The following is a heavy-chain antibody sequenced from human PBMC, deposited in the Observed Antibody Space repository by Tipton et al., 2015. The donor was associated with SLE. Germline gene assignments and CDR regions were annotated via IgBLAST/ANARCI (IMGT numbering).Heavy chain of an antibody. J-gene: IGHJ6*03. CDR1: GASISSGNYY. CDR3: ARDEYSTSSGHMDV. Sequence: TLSLTCTVSGASISSGNYYWSWIRQSAGKGLEWIGRIYTNGITKYNPSLESRVTISLDTSKNQFSLELNSVTAADTAVYYCARDEYSTSSGHMDVWGKGTSVTVSS. CDR2: IYTNGIT. V-gene: IGHV4-61*02. D-gene: IGHD2/OR15-2a*01.